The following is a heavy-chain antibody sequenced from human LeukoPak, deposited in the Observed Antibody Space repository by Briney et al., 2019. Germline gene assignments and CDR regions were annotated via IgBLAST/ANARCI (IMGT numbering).Heavy chain of an antibody. J-gene: IGHJ4*02. D-gene: IGHD2-15*01. V-gene: IGHV3-53*01. CDR1: GFPFRAPY. CDR3: ASRHCSGGSCYFAGADPFDY. Sequence: GVSLNFPCEASGFPFRAPYMGRSRRPPGKGLEWSQLIYMGVKTYYADSVKGRFTISKDNSKNTLYLQMNSLRAEDTAVYYCASRHCSGGSCYFAGADPFDYWGQGTLVTVSP. CDR2: IYMGVKT.